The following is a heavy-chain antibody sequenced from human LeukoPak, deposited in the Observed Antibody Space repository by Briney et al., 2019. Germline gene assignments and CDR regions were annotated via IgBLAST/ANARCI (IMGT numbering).Heavy chain of an antibody. CDR2: TNPKSGST. V-gene: IGHV1-2*02. CDR3: ARVEGAYYYDSSGYWPSGSFDI. CDR1: GYTFTGYY. Sequence: GSLKVSCTASGYTFTGYYMHWVRQAPGQGLEWMGWTNPKSGSTNYAQKFQGRVTMTRDTSISTAYMELSRLRSDDTTVYYCARVEGAYYYDSSGYWPSGSFDIWGQRTMVTVSS. J-gene: IGHJ3*02. D-gene: IGHD3-22*01.